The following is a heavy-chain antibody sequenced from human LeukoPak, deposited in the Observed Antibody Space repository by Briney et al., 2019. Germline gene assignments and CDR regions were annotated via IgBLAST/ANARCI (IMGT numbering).Heavy chain of an antibody. CDR1: GGSISNKY. CDR2: IYYSGST. D-gene: IGHD3-10*01. V-gene: IGHV4-59*12. J-gene: IGHJ6*03. Sequence: SETLSLTCTVSGGSISNKYWSWIRQPPGKGLEWIGYIYYSGSTNYNPSLKSRVTILVDTSKNQFSLKLSSVTAADTAVYYCARLITMVRGARSYYYYYMDVWGKGTTVTISS. CDR3: ARLITMVRGARSYYYYYMDV.